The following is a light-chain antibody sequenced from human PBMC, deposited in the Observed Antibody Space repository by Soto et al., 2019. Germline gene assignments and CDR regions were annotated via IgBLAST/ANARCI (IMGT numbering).Light chain of an antibody. V-gene: IGLV2-14*01. Sequence: QSALTQPASVSGSPGQSSTISCTGTSSDVGGYNYVSWYQQHPGKAPKLMIYDVSNRPSGVSNRFSGSKSGNTASLTISGLQDEDEADYYCSSYTSSSPHVVFGGGTKVTVL. CDR2: DVS. CDR3: SSYTSSSPHVV. CDR1: SSDVGGYNY. J-gene: IGLJ2*01.